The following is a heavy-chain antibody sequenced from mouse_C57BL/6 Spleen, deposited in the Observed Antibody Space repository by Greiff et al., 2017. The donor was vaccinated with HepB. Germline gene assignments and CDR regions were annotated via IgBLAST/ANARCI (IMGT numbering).Heavy chain of an antibody. J-gene: IGHJ2*01. D-gene: IGHD1-1*01. CDR1: GFNIKNTY. CDR2: IDPANGNT. CDR3: ARSLFITTVVPFDY. V-gene: IGHV14-3*01. Sequence: EVKLVESVAELVRPGASVKLSCTASGFNIKNTYMHWVKQRPEQGLEWIGRIDPANGNTKYAPKFQGKATITADTSSNTAYLQLSSLTSEDTAIYYCARSLFITTVVPFDYWGQGTTLTVSS.